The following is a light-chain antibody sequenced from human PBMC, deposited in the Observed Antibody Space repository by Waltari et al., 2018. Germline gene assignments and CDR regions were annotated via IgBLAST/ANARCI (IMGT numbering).Light chain of an antibody. Sequence: QSALTQPPSASGSPGQSVPISCTGTSSDIGSYDHVSWYQQHPGKVPKLLIYAVKKRPSGFPTRFSGSKSANTASLTVSGLQADDEADYYCSSYAATDTLLFGGGTKLTVL. CDR2: AVK. CDR1: SSDIGSYDH. J-gene: IGLJ3*02. CDR3: SSYAATDTLL. V-gene: IGLV2-8*01.